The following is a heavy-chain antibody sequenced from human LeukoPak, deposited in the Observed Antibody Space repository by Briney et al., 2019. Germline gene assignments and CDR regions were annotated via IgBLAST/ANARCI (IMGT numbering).Heavy chain of an antibody. V-gene: IGHV1-18*01. CDR1: GYTFTIYG. CDR2: ISAYNGNT. J-gene: IGHJ4*02. D-gene: IGHD6-19*01. CDR3: ARHGAHSSGWLPNPHVLNRFDC. Sequence: GASVKVSCKASGYTFTIYGISWVRQAPGQGLEWVGGISAYNGNTNYAHKLQGRGTMTTDTSTSTAYMELRSLRSDDTAVYYCARHGAHSSGWLPNPHVLNRFDCWGQGTLVTVSS.